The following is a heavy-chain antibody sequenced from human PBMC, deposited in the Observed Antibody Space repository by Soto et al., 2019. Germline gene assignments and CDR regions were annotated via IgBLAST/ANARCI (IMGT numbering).Heavy chain of an antibody. CDR3: AKLYYYGSGRGYFDY. Sequence: EVQLLESGGGLVQPGGSLRLSCEASGFTFGNYGMSWVRQAPGKGLEWVSVISGSGGGTYYADSVKGLFTISRDNSKSTLYLQMSSLTAEDTAVYYCAKLYYYGSGRGYFDYWGQGTLVTVSS. CDR1: GFTFGNYG. CDR2: ISGSGGGT. V-gene: IGHV3-23*01. J-gene: IGHJ4*02. D-gene: IGHD3-10*01.